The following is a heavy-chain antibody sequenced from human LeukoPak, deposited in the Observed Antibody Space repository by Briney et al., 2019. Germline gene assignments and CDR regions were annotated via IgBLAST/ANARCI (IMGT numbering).Heavy chain of an antibody. D-gene: IGHD3-10*01. CDR1: GFTFSSYG. V-gene: IGHV3-30*03. CDR3: ARGPAGVRGVIRFER. Sequence: GGSLRLSCAASGFTFSSYGMHWVRQAPGKGLEWVAVISYDGSNKYYADSVKGRFTISRDNAKNSLYLQMNSLRAEDTAVYYCARGPAGVRGVIRFERWGQGTLVTVSS. CDR2: ISYDGSNK. J-gene: IGHJ4*02.